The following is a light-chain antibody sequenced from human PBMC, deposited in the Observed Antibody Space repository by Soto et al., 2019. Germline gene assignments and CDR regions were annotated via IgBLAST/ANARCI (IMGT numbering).Light chain of an antibody. CDR2: EAS. Sequence: QSVLTQPPSASGSPGQSVTISCTGTSSDVGGYNYVSWYQQHPGKAPKVIIYEASKRPSGVPDRFSGSKSGSTASLTVSGLQAEDEADYYCSSYAVTNIFVFGTGTKVTVL. CDR1: SSDVGGYNY. CDR3: SSYAVTNIFV. V-gene: IGLV2-8*01. J-gene: IGLJ1*01.